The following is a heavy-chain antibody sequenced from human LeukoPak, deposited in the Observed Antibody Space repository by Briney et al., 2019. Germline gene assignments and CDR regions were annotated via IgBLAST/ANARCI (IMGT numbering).Heavy chain of an antibody. CDR2: INHSGSN. J-gene: IGHJ2*01. CDR1: GGSFSGYY. D-gene: IGHD4-11*01. V-gene: IGHV4-34*01. CDR3: AILTTVTTSD. Sequence: SSETLSLTCAVYGGSFSGYYWSWIRQPPGKGLEWIGEINHSGSNNYNPSLKSRVTISIETSKNQFSLKLSSVTAADTAVDYCAILTTVTTSDCGRGTLVTVSS.